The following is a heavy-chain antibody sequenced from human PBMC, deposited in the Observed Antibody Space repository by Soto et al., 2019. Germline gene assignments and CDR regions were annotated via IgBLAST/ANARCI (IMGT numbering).Heavy chain of an antibody. V-gene: IGHV1-3*01. CDR2: INAGNGNT. J-gene: IGHJ6*02. Sequence: ASVKVSCKASGYTFTSYAMHWVRQAPGQRLEWMGWINAGNGNTKYSQKFQGRVTITRDTSASTAYMELSSLRSEDTAVYYCARSDFWSGSQYYYYGMDVWGQGTTVTVSS. D-gene: IGHD3-3*01. CDR1: GYTFTSYA. CDR3: ARSDFWSGSQYYYYGMDV.